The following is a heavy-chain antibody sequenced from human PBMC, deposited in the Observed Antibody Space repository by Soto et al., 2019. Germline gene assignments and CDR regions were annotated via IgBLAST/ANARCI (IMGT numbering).Heavy chain of an antibody. CDR2: FSSGGGGT. J-gene: IGHJ2*01. CDR3: TFSFREGDGIQGLCTVSAFLLNRSSDL. V-gene: IGHV3-23*01. D-gene: IGHD1-1*01. Sequence: KRLEWVSTFSSGGGGTSYADSVKGRFTISRDNSKNTLSLQRNSLRAEDTAVYYCTFSFREGDGIQGLCTVSAFLLNRSSDL.